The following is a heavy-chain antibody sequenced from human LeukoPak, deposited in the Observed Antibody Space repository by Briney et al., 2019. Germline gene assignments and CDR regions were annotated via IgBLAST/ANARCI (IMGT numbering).Heavy chain of an antibody. CDR2: IYYSGST. Sequence: SETLSLTCTVSGGSISSYYWSWIRQPPGKGLEWIGYIYYSGSTNYNPSLKSRVTISVDTSKNRFSLKLSSVTAADTAGYYCARGSGYDSDYWGQGTLVTVSS. V-gene: IGHV4-59*12. CDR1: GGSISSYY. CDR3: ARGSGYDSDY. D-gene: IGHD5-12*01. J-gene: IGHJ4*02.